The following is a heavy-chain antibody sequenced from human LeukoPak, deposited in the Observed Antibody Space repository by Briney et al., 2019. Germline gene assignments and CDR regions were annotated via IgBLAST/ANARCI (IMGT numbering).Heavy chain of an antibody. D-gene: IGHD2-2*01. Sequence: ASVKVSCKASGGTFSSYGISWVRQAPGQGLEWMGWISAYNGNTNYAQKLQGRVTMTTDTSTSTAYMELRSLRSDDTAVYYCARDPIGYCSSTSCYFPFDYWGQGTLVTVSS. V-gene: IGHV1-18*01. CDR3: ARDPIGYCSSTSCYFPFDY. J-gene: IGHJ4*02. CDR2: ISAYNGNT. CDR1: GGTFSSYG.